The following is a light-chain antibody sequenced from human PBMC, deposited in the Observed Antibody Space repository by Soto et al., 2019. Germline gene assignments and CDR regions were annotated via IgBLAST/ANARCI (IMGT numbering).Light chain of an antibody. CDR2: GAS. CDR1: QRVSSSY. Sequence: EIALTQSPCTLSLSQGERATLSCRARQRVSSSYLAWYQQKPGQAPRLLIYGASSRTTGIPDRFSGSGSGTDFTLTISSLEPDDFAIYYCQQYDSSSQAFGQGTKVDIK. CDR3: QQYDSSSQA. J-gene: IGKJ1*01. V-gene: IGKV3-20*01.